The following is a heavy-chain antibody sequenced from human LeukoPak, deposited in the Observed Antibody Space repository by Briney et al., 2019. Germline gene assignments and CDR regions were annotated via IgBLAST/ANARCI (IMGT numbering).Heavy chain of an antibody. CDR2: ISYDGSNK. CDR3: ARVAAGSSRDY. J-gene: IGHJ4*02. Sequence: GGSLGLSCAASGFTFSSYAMHWVRQAPGKGLEWVAVISYDGSNKYYADSVKGRFTISRDNSKNTLYLQMNSLRAEDTAVYYCARVAAGSSRDYWGQGTLVTVSS. V-gene: IGHV3-30-3*01. CDR1: GFTFSSYA.